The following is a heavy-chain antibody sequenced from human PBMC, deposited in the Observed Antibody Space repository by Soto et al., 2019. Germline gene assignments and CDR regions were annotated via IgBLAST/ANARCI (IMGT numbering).Heavy chain of an antibody. CDR3: ARSWGGDGYSH. V-gene: IGHV4-61*03. Sequence: QVQLQESGPGLVKPSETLSLTGNVSGASLNSGAYYWTWIRQSPGRGLEWIGHIYHTGSTNYNPSLRSRLTISLDTSKNHFSLTLRSVNGVDTGVYYCARSWGGDGYSHWGQGTLVTVSS. D-gene: IGHD2-15*01. CDR1: GASLNSGAYY. J-gene: IGHJ4*02. CDR2: IYHTGST.